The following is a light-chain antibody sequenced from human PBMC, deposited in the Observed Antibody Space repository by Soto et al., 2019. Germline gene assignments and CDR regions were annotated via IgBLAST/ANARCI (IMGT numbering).Light chain of an antibody. CDR1: QSVGTY. J-gene: IGKJ1*01. CDR2: DTS. CDR3: QQRSHWPRS. V-gene: IGKV3-11*01. Sequence: DIVLTQSPATLSLSPGERATISCRASQSVGTYLAWYQQKPGQTPSLLIYDTSNRATGIPARFSGSGSGTDFTLTISILEPEDVAVYYCQQRSHWPRSFGQGTKVEI.